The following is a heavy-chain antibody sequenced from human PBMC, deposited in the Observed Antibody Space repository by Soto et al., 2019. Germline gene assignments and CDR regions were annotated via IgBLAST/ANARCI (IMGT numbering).Heavy chain of an antibody. CDR1: GGSISSGDYY. Sequence: SETLSLTCTVSGGSISSGDYYWSWIRQPPGKGLEWIGYIYYSGSTYYNPSLRSRVTISVDTSKNQFSLKLSSVTAADTAVYYCARGGWRAYYYDSSGYDPIRFDYWGQGTLVTVSS. CDR3: ARGGWRAYYYDSSGYDPIRFDY. V-gene: IGHV4-30-4*01. D-gene: IGHD3-22*01. CDR2: IYYSGST. J-gene: IGHJ4*02.